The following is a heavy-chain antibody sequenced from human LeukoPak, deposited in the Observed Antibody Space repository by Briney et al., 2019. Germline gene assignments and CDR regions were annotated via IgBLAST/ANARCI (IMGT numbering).Heavy chain of an antibody. Sequence: ASVKASCKSSGYTFNGYYMHWVRQAPGQGLEWMGWINPNNGGTNYAQKFQGRVTMTRDTSISTAYMELSRLRSDDTAVYYCAREGQQLFVNPPDYWGQGTLVTVSS. D-gene: IGHD6-13*01. CDR3: AREGQQLFVNPPDY. CDR1: GYTFNGYY. J-gene: IGHJ4*02. CDR2: INPNNGGT. V-gene: IGHV1-2*02.